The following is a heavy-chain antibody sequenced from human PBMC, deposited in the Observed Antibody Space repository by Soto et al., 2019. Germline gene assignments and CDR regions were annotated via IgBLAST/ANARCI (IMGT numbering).Heavy chain of an antibody. CDR3: ARDFTTRSYGVDV. CDR1: GYTFTGAY. J-gene: IGHJ6*02. Sequence: AGVKVSCKAAGYTFTGAYIHWVRQASGEGLEWMGCSNPNSGGTEVAQKFQGRVTVTRDTSITTVYMEMNRLRSDDTGVYYCARDFTTRSYGVDVWGQGTAVTVSS. V-gene: IGHV1-2*02. CDR2: SNPNSGGT. D-gene: IGHD3-10*01.